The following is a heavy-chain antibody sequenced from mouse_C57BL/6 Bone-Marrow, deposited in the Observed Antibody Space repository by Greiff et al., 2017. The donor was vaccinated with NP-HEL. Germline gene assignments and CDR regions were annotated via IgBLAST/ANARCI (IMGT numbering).Heavy chain of an antibody. V-gene: IGHV1-54*01. CDR3: ARGGYSKGYWYFDV. D-gene: IGHD2-5*01. Sequence: VQLQQSGAELVRPGTSVKVSCKASGYAFTNYLIEWVKQRPGQGLEWIGVINPGSGGANYNEKFKGKATLTADKSSSTAYMQLSSLTSEDAAVYFSARGGYSKGYWYFDVWGTGTTVTVSS. CDR1: GYAFTNYL. J-gene: IGHJ1*03. CDR2: INPGSGGA.